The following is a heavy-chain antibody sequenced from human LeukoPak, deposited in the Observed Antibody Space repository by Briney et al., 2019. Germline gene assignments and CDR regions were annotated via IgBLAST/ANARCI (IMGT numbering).Heavy chain of an antibody. Sequence: GGSLRLSCAASGFTFDDHGMNWVRQAPGKGLEWVSGITWNGGTTGYSDSVRGRFTISRDNSKNSLYLQMNSLRVEDTALYYCAKGPYSGGYLDYWGQGTLVTVSS. CDR1: GFTFDDHG. CDR3: AKGPYSGGYLDY. D-gene: IGHD2-15*01. V-gene: IGHV3-20*04. CDR2: ITWNGGTT. J-gene: IGHJ4*02.